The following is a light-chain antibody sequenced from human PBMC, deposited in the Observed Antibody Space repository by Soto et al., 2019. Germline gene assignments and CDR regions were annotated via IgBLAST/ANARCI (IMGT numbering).Light chain of an antibody. CDR1: QTISSW. CDR2: KAS. V-gene: IGKV1-5*03. Sequence: DIQMIQSPSTLSGSVGARVPITCRASQTISSWLAWYQQKPGKANKLLIYKASTLKSGVPSRVSGSGSGTEFTLTISSLQPDEFATYYCIQFNTFPWTVGHGTKVDIK. J-gene: IGKJ1*01. CDR3: IQFNTFPWT.